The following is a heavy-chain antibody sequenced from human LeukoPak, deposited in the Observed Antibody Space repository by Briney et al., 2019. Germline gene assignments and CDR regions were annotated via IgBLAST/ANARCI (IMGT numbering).Heavy chain of an antibody. V-gene: IGHV4-59*08. J-gene: IGHJ3*02. CDR2: IYYSGST. CDR3: ARTYYDFWSGYPHQQDAFDI. D-gene: IGHD3-3*01. CDR1: GGSISSYY. Sequence: SETPSLTCTVSGGSISSYYWSWIRQPPGKGLEWIGYIYYSGSTNYNPSLKSRVTISVDTSKNQFSLKLSSVTAADTAVYYCARTYYDFWSGYPHQQDAFDIWGQGTMVTVSS.